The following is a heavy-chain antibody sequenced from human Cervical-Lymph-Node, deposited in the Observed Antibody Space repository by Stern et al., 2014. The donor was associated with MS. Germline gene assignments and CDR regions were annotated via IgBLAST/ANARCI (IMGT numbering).Heavy chain of an antibody. Sequence: EVQLVESGAEVKKPGESLKISCKGSGYSFTSYWIGWGRQMPGKGLEWMVIIYPGDSDTRYSPSFQGQVTISADKSISTAYLQWSSLKASDTAMYYCARQESYPNYDSSGYAPHWGQGTLVTVSS. CDR3: ARQESYPNYDSSGYAPH. J-gene: IGHJ4*02. CDR2: IYPGDSDT. CDR1: GYSFTSYW. D-gene: IGHD3-22*01. V-gene: IGHV5-51*01.